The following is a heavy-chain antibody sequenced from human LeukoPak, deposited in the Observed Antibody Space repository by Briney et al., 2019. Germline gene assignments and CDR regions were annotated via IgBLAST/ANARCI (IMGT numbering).Heavy chain of an antibody. V-gene: IGHV4-39*07. CDR2: IHYSGST. CDR1: GGSIYSYNYY. CDR3: ASVKYYYDSSGYPGWFDP. Sequence: SETLSLTCTVSGGSIYSYNYYWGWIRQPPGKGLEWIGSIHYSGSTYYNPSLKSRVTISMDTSKNQFSLRLSSVTAADTAVYYCASVKYYYDSSGYPGWFDPWGQGTLVTVSS. J-gene: IGHJ5*02. D-gene: IGHD3-22*01.